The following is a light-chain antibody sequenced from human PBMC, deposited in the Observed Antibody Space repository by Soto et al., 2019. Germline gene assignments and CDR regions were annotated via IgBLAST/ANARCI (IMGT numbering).Light chain of an antibody. J-gene: IGKJ4*01. CDR3: QQYNSYLLT. CDR2: DPS. Sequence: DIQMTQSPSTLSASVGDRVTITCRASQSISSWLACYQQKPGKAPKLLIYDPSSLESGVPSRFSGSGSGTEFTLTISSLQPDDVATYYCQQYNSYLLTFCGGNQLEIK. V-gene: IGKV1-5*01. CDR1: QSISSW.